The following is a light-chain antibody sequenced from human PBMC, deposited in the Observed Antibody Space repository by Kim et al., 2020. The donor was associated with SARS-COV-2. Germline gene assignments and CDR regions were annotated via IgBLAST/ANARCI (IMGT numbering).Light chain of an antibody. Sequence: TVTISCTGGGSNIGADYGVHWYQQLPGTAPRVLIYLDNNRPSGVPDRFSASKSGTSASLAITGLQAEDEADYYCQSYDNSLGGYVFGSGTKVTVL. V-gene: IGLV1-40*01. CDR3: QSYDNSLGGYV. J-gene: IGLJ1*01. CDR2: LDN. CDR1: GSNIGADYG.